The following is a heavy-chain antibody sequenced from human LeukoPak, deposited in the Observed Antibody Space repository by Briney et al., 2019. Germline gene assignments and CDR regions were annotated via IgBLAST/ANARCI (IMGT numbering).Heavy chain of an antibody. V-gene: IGHV3-64*01. CDR1: GFTFSSYA. D-gene: IGHD3-9*01. J-gene: IGHJ6*03. CDR3: ARDSIPLPWYYDILTGYTPANYYMDV. Sequence: PGGSLRLSCAASGFTFSSYAMHWVRQAPGKGLEYVSAISSNGGSTYYANSVKGRFTISRDNSKNTLYLQMGSLRAEDMAVYYCARDSIPLPWYYDILTGYTPANYYMDVWGKGTTVTVSS. CDR2: ISSNGGST.